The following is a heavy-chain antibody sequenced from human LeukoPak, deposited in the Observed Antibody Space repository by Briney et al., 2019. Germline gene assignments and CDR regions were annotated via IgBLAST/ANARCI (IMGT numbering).Heavy chain of an antibody. V-gene: IGHV4-59*01. CDR2: IYYSGST. CDR3: ARRRDYYDSRGYYAFDI. J-gene: IGHJ3*02. CDR1: GGSISTYY. D-gene: IGHD3-22*01. Sequence: SETLSLTCTVSGGSISTYYWSWIRQPPGKGLEWIGNIYYSGSTNYNPSLKSRVTISVDTSKNQFSLKLNSVTAADTAVYYYARRRDYYDSRGYYAFDIWGHGTMVTVSS.